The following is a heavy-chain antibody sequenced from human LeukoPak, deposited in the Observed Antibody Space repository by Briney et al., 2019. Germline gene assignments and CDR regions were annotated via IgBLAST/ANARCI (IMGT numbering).Heavy chain of an antibody. D-gene: IGHD5-18*01. CDR3: ASNSYDY. Sequence: GGSLRLSCVASGFTFSSYAMSWVRQAPGKGLEWVSRINTDGSSTSYADSVKGRFTISRDNAKNTLYLQMNSLRAEDTAVYYCASNSYDYWGQGTLVTVSS. V-gene: IGHV3-74*01. J-gene: IGHJ4*02. CDR1: GFTFSSYA. CDR2: INTDGSST.